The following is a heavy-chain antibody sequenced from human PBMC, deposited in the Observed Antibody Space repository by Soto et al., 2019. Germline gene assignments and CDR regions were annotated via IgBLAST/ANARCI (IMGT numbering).Heavy chain of an antibody. J-gene: IGHJ4*02. Sequence: SKTLSLTCTVSGGSVSSGSYYWSWIRQPPGKGLEWIGYIYYSGSTNYNPSLKSRVTISVDTSKNQFSLKLSSVTAADTAVYYCARDGSIAAAGTPFDYWGQGTLVTVSS. CDR3: ARDGSIAAAGTPFDY. CDR2: IYYSGST. D-gene: IGHD6-13*01. V-gene: IGHV4-61*01. CDR1: GGSVSSGSYY.